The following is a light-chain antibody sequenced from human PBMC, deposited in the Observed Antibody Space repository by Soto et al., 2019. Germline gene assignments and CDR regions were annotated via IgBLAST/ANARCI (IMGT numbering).Light chain of an antibody. Sequence: QSVLTQPASVSGSPGQSITISCTGTSSDVGGYNYVCWYQHHPGKAPKLIISEVSNRPSGVSDRFSGSKSGNTASLTISGLQPEDEADYYCCSYAGSSTPFVFGTGTKVTVL. J-gene: IGLJ1*01. CDR2: EVS. CDR1: SSDVGGYNY. CDR3: CSYAGSSTPFV. V-gene: IGLV2-14*01.